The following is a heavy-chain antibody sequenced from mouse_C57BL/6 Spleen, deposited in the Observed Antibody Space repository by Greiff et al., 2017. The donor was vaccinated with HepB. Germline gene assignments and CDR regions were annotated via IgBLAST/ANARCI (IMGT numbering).Heavy chain of an antibody. D-gene: IGHD2-5*01. CDR1: GYTFTDYN. CDR2: INPNNGGT. CDR3: ARSPYYSNYGGAMDY. V-gene: IGHV1-18*01. Sequence: EVQLQQSGPELVKPGASVKIPCKASGYTFTDYNMDWVKQSHGKSLEWIGDINPNNGGTIYNQKFKGKATLTVDKSSSTAYMELRSLTSEDTAVYYCARSPYYSNYGGAMDYWGQGTSVTVSS. J-gene: IGHJ4*01.